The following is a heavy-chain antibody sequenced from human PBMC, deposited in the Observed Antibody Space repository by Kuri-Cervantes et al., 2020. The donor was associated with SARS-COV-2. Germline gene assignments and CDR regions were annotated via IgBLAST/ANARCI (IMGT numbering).Heavy chain of an antibody. Sequence: GESLRLSCAASGFTFSSYWMSWVRKAPGKGLEWVANIKQDGSEKYYVDSVKGRFTISRDNAKNSLYLQMNSLRAEDTAVYYCARDQSDSSGWYGEEDYYYYMHVWGKGTTVTVSS. CDR3: ARDQSDSSGWYGEEDYYYYMHV. J-gene: IGHJ6*03. V-gene: IGHV3-7*01. CDR2: IKQDGSEK. CDR1: GFTFSSYW. D-gene: IGHD6-19*01.